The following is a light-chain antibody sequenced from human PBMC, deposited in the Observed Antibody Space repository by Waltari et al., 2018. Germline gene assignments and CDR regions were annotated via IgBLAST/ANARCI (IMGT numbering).Light chain of an antibody. J-gene: IGKJ4*01. CDR1: QTVNTY. CDR3: QQRLNWPLT. Sequence: EIVLTQSPATLSLSPGERATLSCRASQTVNTYLAWYQQKPGQAPRLLIYDASERATGSPARFSGSGSGTDFTLTISSLETEDFAVYYCQQRLNWPLTFGGGTKVEI. CDR2: DAS. V-gene: IGKV3-11*01.